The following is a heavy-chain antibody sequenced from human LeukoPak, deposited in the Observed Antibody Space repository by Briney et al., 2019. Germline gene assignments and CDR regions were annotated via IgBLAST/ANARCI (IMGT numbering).Heavy chain of an antibody. CDR1: GFTFSSYG. Sequence: GGSLRLSCAASGFTFSSYGMHWVRQAPGKGLEWVSGISGSGGNTYYADSVKGRFTISRDNSKSTLYLHTNSLRAEDTAVYYCAKDAASRPGDYWGQGTLVTVSS. J-gene: IGHJ4*02. CDR3: AKDAASRPGDY. CDR2: ISGSGGNT. D-gene: IGHD6-13*01. V-gene: IGHV3-23*01.